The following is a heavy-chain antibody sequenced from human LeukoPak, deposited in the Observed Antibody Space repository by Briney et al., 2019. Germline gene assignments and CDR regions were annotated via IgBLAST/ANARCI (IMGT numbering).Heavy chain of an antibody. Sequence: GGSLRLSCVASGFTFSGYWMSWVRQAPGKGLEWVANINEDERIKHYVDSVKGRFTISRDNAKNSVFLQMNSLRDEDTALYYCATSDDSSGSDWGQGILVTVSS. CDR3: ATSDDSSGSD. CDR1: GFTFSGYW. J-gene: IGHJ4*02. D-gene: IGHD3-22*01. CDR2: INEDERIK. V-gene: IGHV3-7*01.